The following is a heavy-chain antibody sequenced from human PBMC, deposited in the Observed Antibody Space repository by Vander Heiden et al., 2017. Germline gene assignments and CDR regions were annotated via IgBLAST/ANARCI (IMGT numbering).Heavy chain of an antibody. CDR2: ISGSGGST. CDR1: GFTFSSYA. Sequence: EVQLLESGGGFVQPGGSLRLSCGACGFTFSSYAMSWVRQAPGKGLEWVSAISGSGGSTYYADSVKGRFTISRDNSKNTLYLQMNSLRAEDTAVYYCAKVRDYYGSGSYADWGQGTLVTVSS. V-gene: IGHV3-23*01. J-gene: IGHJ4*02. CDR3: AKVRDYYGSGSYAD. D-gene: IGHD3-10*01.